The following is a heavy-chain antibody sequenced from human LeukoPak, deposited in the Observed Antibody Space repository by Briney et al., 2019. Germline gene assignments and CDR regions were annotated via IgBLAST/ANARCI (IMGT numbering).Heavy chain of an antibody. CDR1: GGSIGSDY. D-gene: IGHD3-3*01. CDR3: AREDYDSSNFDY. Sequence: SEALSLTCTVSGGSIGSDYWTWIRQPPGKGLEYIGYIYYTGGTNYNPSLKSRVTISVDTSKNQFSLKLSSVTAADTAVYYCAREDYDSSNFDYWGQGTLVTVSS. V-gene: IGHV4-59*01. CDR2: IYYTGGT. J-gene: IGHJ4*02.